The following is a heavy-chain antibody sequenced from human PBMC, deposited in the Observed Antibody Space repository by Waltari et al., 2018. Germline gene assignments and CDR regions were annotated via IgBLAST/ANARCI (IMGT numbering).Heavy chain of an antibody. CDR2: IYRGGST. CDR1: GFTVSQNY. CDR3: ARDPSGSYPGDY. Sequence: EVQLVESGGGLSQPGGSLRLSCAASGFTVSQNYMTWVRQAPGKGLEWLSVIYRGGSTYYADSVKGRFTISRDNSKNTLYLQMNSLRAEDTAVYYCARDPSGSYPGDYWGQGTLVTVSS. J-gene: IGHJ4*02. V-gene: IGHV3-53*01. D-gene: IGHD1-26*01.